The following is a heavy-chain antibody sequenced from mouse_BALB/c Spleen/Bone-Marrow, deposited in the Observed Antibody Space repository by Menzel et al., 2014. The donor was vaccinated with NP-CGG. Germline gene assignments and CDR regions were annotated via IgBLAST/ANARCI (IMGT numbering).Heavy chain of an antibody. J-gene: IGHJ1*01. CDR2: INPSNGGT. V-gene: IGHV1S81*02. CDR3: TRSYYGNYFDV. Sequence: LVESGAELVKPGASVKLSCKASGYTFTSYYMYWVKQRPGQGLEWIGEINPSNGGTNFNEKFKSKATLTVDKSSSTAYMQLSSLTSEDSAVYYRTRSYYGNYFDVWGAGTTVTVSS. D-gene: IGHD2-1*01. CDR1: GYTFTSYY.